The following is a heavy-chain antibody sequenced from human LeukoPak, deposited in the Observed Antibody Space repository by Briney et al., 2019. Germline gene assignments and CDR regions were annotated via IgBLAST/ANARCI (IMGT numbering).Heavy chain of an antibody. V-gene: IGHV4-30-4*08. CDR3: ARTPDRDGFDY. D-gene: IGHD5-24*01. J-gene: IGHJ4*02. CDR2: IYYSGST. Sequence: PPQTLSLTCTVSGGSISSGDYYWSWIRQPPGKGLEWIGYIYYSGSTYYNPSLKSRVTISVDTSKNQFSLKLSSVTAADTAVYYCARTPDRDGFDYWGRGTLVTVSS. CDR1: GGSISSGDYY.